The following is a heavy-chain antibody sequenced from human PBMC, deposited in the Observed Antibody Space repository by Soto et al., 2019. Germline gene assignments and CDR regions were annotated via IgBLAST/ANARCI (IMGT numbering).Heavy chain of an antibody. D-gene: IGHD3-3*01. CDR1: GGSISSGGYY. CDR3: ARDLRIYDFWSGSRPYGMDV. V-gene: IGHV4-31*03. J-gene: IGHJ6*02. Sequence: SETLSLTCTVSGGSISSGGYYWSWIRQHPGKGLEWIGYIYYSGSTYYNPSLKSRVTISVDTSKNQFSLKLSSVTAADTAVYYWARDLRIYDFWSGSRPYGMDVWGQGTTVTVSS. CDR2: IYYSGST.